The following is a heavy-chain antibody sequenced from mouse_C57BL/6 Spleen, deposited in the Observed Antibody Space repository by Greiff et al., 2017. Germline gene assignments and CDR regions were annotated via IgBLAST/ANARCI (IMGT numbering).Heavy chain of an antibody. Sequence: EVKLMESGGGLVQPGGSLSLSCAASGFTFTDYYMSWVRQPPGKALEWLGFIRNKANGYTTEYSASVKGRFTISRDNSQSILYLQMNALRAEDSATYYCARSYYGSQFAYWGQGTLVTVSA. CDR1: GFTFTDYY. J-gene: IGHJ3*01. CDR3: ARSYYGSQFAY. CDR2: IRNKANGYTT. V-gene: IGHV7-3*01. D-gene: IGHD1-1*01.